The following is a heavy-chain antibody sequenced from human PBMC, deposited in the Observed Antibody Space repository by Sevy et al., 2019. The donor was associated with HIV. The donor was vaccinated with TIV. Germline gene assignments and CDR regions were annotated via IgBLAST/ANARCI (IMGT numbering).Heavy chain of an antibody. J-gene: IGHJ4*02. CDR1: GYTLTQLS. D-gene: IGHD3-22*01. V-gene: IGHV1-24*01. CDR2: FDPEDGEA. Sequence: ASVKVSWKVSGYTLTQLSMHWVRQAPGKGLEWMASFDPEDGEAIYAQKFQGRVTMTEDTSTDSAYMELSSLRSEDTAVYYCATTKDYYDNSAYPFDYWCQGTRVTVSS. CDR3: ATTKDYYDNSAYPFDY.